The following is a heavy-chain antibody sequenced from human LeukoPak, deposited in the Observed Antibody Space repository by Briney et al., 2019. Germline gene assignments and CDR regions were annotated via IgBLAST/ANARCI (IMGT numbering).Heavy chain of an antibody. CDR3: ARDYPGIAAANSFDY. Sequence: PSETLSLTCTVSGGSISSYYWSWIRQPAGKGLEWIGRIYTSGSTNYNPSLKSRVTMSVDTSKNQFSLKLSSVTAADTAVYYCARDYPGIAAANSFDYWGQGTLVTVSS. D-gene: IGHD6-13*01. CDR1: GGSISSYY. J-gene: IGHJ4*02. CDR2: IYTSGST. V-gene: IGHV4-4*07.